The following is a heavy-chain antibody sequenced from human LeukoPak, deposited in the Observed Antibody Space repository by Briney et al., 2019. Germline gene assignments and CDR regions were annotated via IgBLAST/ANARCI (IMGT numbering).Heavy chain of an antibody. D-gene: IGHD6-19*01. Sequence: SETLSLTCTVSGGSISSYYWSWIRQPPGKGLEWIGYIYYSGSTNYNPSLKSRVTISVDTSKNQFSLKLSSVTAADTAVYYCVTTSSYRSGWYLGYWGQGTLVTVSS. V-gene: IGHV4-59*08. CDR2: IYYSGST. CDR3: VTTSSYRSGWYLGY. J-gene: IGHJ4*02. CDR1: GGSISSYY.